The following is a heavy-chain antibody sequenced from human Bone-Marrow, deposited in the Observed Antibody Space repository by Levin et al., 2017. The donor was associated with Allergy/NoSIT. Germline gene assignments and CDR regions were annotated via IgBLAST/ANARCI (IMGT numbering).Heavy chain of an antibody. D-gene: IGHD3-10*01. J-gene: IGHJ4*02. Sequence: SPTLSLTCTVSGGSIYSAAYYWHWIRQHPGKGLEWIGYIFYNGRTYYTPSLESRVTMSVDTSKNQFSLKLSSVTAADTAVYYCARGDGSGSYPLDSWGQGTLVTVSS. CDR2: IFYNGRT. V-gene: IGHV4-31*03. CDR1: GGSIYSAAYY. CDR3: ARGDGSGSYPLDS.